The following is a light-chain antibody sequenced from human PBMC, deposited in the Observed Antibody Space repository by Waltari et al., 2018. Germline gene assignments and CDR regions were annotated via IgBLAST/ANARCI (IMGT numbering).Light chain of an antibody. CDR1: QSISSN. V-gene: IGKV3-15*01. Sequence: EIVMTQSPATLSVSLGERATLSCRASQSISSNLAWYQQKPGQAPRLLIFGASTRATGIPTRFSGSGSGTEFTLTISSLQSEDFAIYYCQQYNNWLWTFSQGTEVEIK. CDR2: GAS. J-gene: IGKJ1*01. CDR3: QQYNNWLWT.